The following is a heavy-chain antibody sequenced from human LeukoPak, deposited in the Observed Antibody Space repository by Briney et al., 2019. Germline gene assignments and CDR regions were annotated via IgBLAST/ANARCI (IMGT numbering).Heavy chain of an antibody. V-gene: IGHV1-3*01. CDR3: AMRKPYDSSGPFDY. J-gene: IGHJ4*02. Sequence: GASVKVSCKASGYTFTGYYMYWVRQAPGQGLEWMGWINAGNGNTKYSQKFQGRVTITRDTSASTAYMELSSLRSEDTAMYYCAMRKPYDSSGPFDYWGQGTLVTVSS. CDR1: GYTFTGYY. CDR2: INAGNGNT. D-gene: IGHD3-22*01.